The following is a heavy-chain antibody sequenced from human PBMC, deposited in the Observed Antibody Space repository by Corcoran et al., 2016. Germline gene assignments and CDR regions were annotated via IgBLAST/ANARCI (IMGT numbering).Heavy chain of an antibody. D-gene: IGHD2-2*01. Sequence: EVQLVESGGGLVKPGGSLRLSCAASGFTFSNAWMSWVRQAPGKGLEWVGRIKSKTDGGTTDYAAPVKGRFPISREDSKNTLYLQMNIMKTEDTAVYYATTDPSDMVVVPADYYYYYGMDVWGQGTTVTVSS. J-gene: IGHJ6*02. V-gene: IGHV3-15*01. CDR2: IKSKTDGGTT. CDR1: GFTFSNAW. CDR3: TTDPSDMVVVPADYYYYYGMDV.